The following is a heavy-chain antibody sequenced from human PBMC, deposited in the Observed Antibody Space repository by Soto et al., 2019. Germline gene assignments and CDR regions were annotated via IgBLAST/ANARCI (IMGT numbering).Heavy chain of an antibody. Sequence: EVQLVESGGGLVQPGGSLRLSCAASGFTFSGYWMHWVRQAPGKGLTWVSRINSDGTYTSSADSVRGRFTISRDDARNTLYLQMNSLRIEDTAVYYCTRALDGMIPTAYWGQGTVVTVSS. CDR1: GFTFSGYW. CDR3: TRALDGMIPTAY. J-gene: IGHJ4*02. V-gene: IGHV3-74*01. D-gene: IGHD3-22*01. CDR2: INSDGTYT.